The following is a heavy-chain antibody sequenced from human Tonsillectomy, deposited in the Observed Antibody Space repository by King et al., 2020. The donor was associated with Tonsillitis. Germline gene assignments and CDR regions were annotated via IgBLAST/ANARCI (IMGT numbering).Heavy chain of an antibody. CDR3: AKDRGGTIDY. Sequence: VQLVESGGGLVQPGGSLRLSCTASGFTFSSYAMSWVHQAPGKGLEWVSIIYSGGTSTYYADSVKGRFTISRDNSKNTLYLQINSLTADDTAVYYCAKDRGGTIDYWGQGILVTVSS. J-gene: IGHJ4*02. D-gene: IGHD2-15*01. CDR1: GFTFSSYA. V-gene: IGHV3-23*03. CDR2: IYSGGTST.